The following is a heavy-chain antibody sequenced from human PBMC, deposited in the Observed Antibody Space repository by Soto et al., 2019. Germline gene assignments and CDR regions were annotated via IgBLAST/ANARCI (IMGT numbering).Heavy chain of an antibody. J-gene: IGHJ6*01. CDR1: GGSVNSGSFY. CDR3: ARADWNFVVYFYGMDV. Sequence: LSLTCTVSGGSVNSGSFYWSWIRQPPGKGLEWIGYIYYSGSANYNPSLKSRVTISMDTSKNQFSLQLTSVTAADSAVYYCARADWNFVVYFYGMDVWGQGTTVTVSS. CDR2: IYYSGSA. V-gene: IGHV4-61*01. D-gene: IGHD1-7*01.